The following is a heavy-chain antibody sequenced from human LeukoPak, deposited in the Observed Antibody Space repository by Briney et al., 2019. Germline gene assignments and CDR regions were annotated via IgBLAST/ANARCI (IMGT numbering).Heavy chain of an antibody. CDR1: GFTFSSYW. J-gene: IGHJ5*02. CDR3: ARDNYDFWSGYRFDP. D-gene: IGHD3-3*01. V-gene: IGHV3-74*01. CDR2: INSDGSST. Sequence: GGSLRLSCAASGFTFSSYWMHWVRQAPGKGLVWVSRINSDGSSTSYADPVKGRFTISRDNAKNTLYLQMNSLRAEDTAVYYCARDNYDFWSGYRFDPWGQGTLVTVSS.